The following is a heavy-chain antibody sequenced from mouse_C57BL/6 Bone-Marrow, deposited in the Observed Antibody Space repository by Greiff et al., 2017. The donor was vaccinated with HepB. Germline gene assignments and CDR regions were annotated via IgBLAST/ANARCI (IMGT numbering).Heavy chain of an antibody. D-gene: IGHD4-1*01. J-gene: IGHJ4*01. CDR2: IYWDDDK. Sequence: QVTLKESGPGILQSSQTLSLTCSFSGFSLSTSGMGVSWIRQPSGKGLEWLAHIYWDDDKRYNPSLKSRLTISKDTSRNQVFLKITSVDTADTATYDCARRANCYAMDYWGQGTSVTVSS. CDR3: ARRANCYAMDY. CDR1: GFSLSTSGMG. V-gene: IGHV8-12*01.